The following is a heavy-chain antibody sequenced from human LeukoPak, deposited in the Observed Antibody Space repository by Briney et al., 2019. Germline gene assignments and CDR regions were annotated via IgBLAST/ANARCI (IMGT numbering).Heavy chain of an antibody. CDR2: ISGSGGST. CDR1: GFTFSSYA. J-gene: IGHJ5*02. Sequence: GGSLRLSCAASGFTFSSYAMSWVRQAPGKGLEWVSAISGSGGSTYYADSVKGRFTISRDNSKNTLYLQMNSLRAEDTAVYYCAKDGSRSIRKSWLDPWGQGTLVTVSS. V-gene: IGHV3-23*01. D-gene: IGHD2-21*01. CDR3: AKDGSRSIRKSWLDP.